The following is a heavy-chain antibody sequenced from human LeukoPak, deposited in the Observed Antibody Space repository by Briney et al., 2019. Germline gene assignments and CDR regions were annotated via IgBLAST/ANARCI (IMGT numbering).Heavy chain of an antibody. CDR1: GFTFSSYA. Sequence: GGSLRLSCAASGFTFSSYAMSWVRQAPGKGLEWVSAISGPAGSWDYADTVKGRFTISRDNSKNTLFLQMNSLRGEDTAIYYCAKKVGLVSAPLYYFDVWGQGTLVTVSS. CDR3: AKKVGLVSAPLYYFDV. V-gene: IGHV3-23*01. CDR2: ISGPAGSW. D-gene: IGHD5/OR15-5a*01. J-gene: IGHJ4*02.